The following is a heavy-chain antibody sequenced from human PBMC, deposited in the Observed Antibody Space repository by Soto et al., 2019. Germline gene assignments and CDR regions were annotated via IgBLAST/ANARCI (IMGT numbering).Heavy chain of an antibody. J-gene: IGHJ5*02. CDR2: ISAYNGNT. Sequence: ASVKVSWKASGYTFTSYGISWVRQAPGQGLEWMGWISAYNGNTNYAQKLQGRVTMTTDTSTSTAYMELRSLRSDDTAVYYCARGSVDCSSTSCYVVDPWAQGTLVTGSS. V-gene: IGHV1-18*01. CDR3: ARGSVDCSSTSCYVVDP. D-gene: IGHD2-2*01. CDR1: GYTFTSYG.